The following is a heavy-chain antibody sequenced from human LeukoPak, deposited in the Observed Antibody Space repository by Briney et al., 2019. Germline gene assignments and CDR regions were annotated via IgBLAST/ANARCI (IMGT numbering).Heavy chain of an antibody. V-gene: IGHV3-48*03. D-gene: IGHD3-10*01. CDR2: ISSSGSNT. CDR3: ARDMVRGVIINAY. J-gene: IGHJ4*02. Sequence: GGSLRLSCAASGFTFSSYEMNWVRQAPGKGLEWVSYISSSGSNTYYADSVKGRITISRDNAKNSLYLQMNSLRAEDTAVYYCARDMVRGVIINAYWGQGTLVTVSS. CDR1: GFTFSSYE.